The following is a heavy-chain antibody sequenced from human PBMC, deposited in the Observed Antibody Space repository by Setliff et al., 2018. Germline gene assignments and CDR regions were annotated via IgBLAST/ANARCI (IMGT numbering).Heavy chain of an antibody. Sequence: SETLSLTCTVSGDSISSGNYYWGWIRQPPGKGLEWIGSIYYSGSAYYNPSLKSRVTISVDTSKNQFSLKLSSVTAADTAVYYCARGKIRITMIVVPTGGAFDIWGQGTMVTVSS. CDR2: IYYSGSA. V-gene: IGHV4-39*07. J-gene: IGHJ3*02. D-gene: IGHD3-22*01. CDR3: ARGKIRITMIVVPTGGAFDI. CDR1: GDSISSGNYY.